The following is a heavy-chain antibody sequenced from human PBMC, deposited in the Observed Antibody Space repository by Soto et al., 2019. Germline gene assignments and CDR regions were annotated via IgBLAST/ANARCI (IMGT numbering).Heavy chain of an antibody. D-gene: IGHD3-10*01. CDR1: GYTFTSYY. V-gene: IGHV1-69*13. CDR3: TRVMSPITMVRGVIIPTFDY. Sequence: ASVKVSCKASGYTFTSYYMHWVRQAPGQGLEWMGIIIPIFGTANYAQKFQGRVTITADESTSTAYMELSSLRSEDTAVYYCTRVMSPITMVRGVIIPTFDYWGQGTLVTVSS. J-gene: IGHJ4*02. CDR2: IIPIFGTA.